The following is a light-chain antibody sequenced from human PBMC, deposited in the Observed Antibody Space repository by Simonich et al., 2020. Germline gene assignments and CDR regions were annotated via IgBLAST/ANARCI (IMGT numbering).Light chain of an antibody. CDR3: QQRSNWPPIT. V-gene: IGKV3D-11*02. CDR2: DAS. Sequence: EIVLTQSPATLSLSPGERATLSCRASQSVSSYLAWYQQKPGQAPRLLIYDASNRATVIPARFSGSGPGTDFTLTISSLEPEDFAVYYCQQRSNWPPITFGQGTRLEIK. J-gene: IGKJ5*01. CDR1: QSVSSY.